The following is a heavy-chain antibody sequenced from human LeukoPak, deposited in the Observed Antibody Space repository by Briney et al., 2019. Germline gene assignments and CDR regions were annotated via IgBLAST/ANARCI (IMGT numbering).Heavy chain of an antibody. J-gene: IGHJ4*02. D-gene: IGHD3-10*01. Sequence: SETLSLTCTVSGGSISSYYWSWIRQPPGKGLEWIGYIYYSGSTNYNPSLKSRVTISVGTSKYHFSLKLSSVTAADTAVYYCAREGAITMVRGVIIRTSAYYFGYWGQGTLVTVSS. CDR1: GGSISSYY. V-gene: IGHV4-59*01. CDR2: IYYSGST. CDR3: AREGAITMVRGVIIRTSAYYFGY.